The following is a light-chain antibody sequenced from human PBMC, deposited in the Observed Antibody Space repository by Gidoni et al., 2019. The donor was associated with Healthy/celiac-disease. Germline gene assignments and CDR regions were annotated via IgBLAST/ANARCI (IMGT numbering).Light chain of an antibody. CDR2: DAS. CDR1: QSVSSY. CDR3: QQRSNWPTT. Sequence: EIVLTQSPATLSLSPGERATLSCRASQSVSSYLAWYQQKPGQAPRLLIYDASNSATRIPARFSGGGSGTDFTLTISSLVPDDFAVYYCQQRSNWPTTFXQXTRLEIK. J-gene: IGKJ5*01. V-gene: IGKV3-11*01.